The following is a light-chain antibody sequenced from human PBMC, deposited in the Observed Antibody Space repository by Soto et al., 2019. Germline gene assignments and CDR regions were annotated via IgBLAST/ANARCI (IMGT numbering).Light chain of an antibody. CDR3: TSYAGSNSHV. Sequence: QSALTQPPSASGSPGQSVTISCTGTRSDVGSYNFVSWYQQYPGKAPKLLIYEVTKRPSGVPDRFSGSKSGNTASLTVSGLQAEDEVDYYCTSYAGSNSHVFGTGTKLTVL. J-gene: IGLJ1*01. V-gene: IGLV2-8*01. CDR1: RSDVGSYNF. CDR2: EVT.